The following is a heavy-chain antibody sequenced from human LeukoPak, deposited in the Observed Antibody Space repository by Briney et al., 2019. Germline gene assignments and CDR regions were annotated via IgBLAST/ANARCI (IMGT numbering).Heavy chain of an antibody. Sequence: SETLSLTCSVSGGSVRYYYLSWLRQSQGKGLEWIGYIYNSETTRYNPSLMSRVTMSTDTSKSQISLKLNSVTAADTAVYYCARHNRFSDKSGHWYSRYYMDVWGKGTTVTVSS. CDR3: ARHNRFSDKSGHWYSRYYMDV. J-gene: IGHJ6*03. V-gene: IGHV4-59*02. CDR1: GGSVRYYY. CDR2: IYNSETT. D-gene: IGHD3-22*01.